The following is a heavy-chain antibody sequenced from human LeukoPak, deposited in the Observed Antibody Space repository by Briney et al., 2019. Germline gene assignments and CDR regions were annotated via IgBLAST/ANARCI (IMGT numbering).Heavy chain of an antibody. V-gene: IGHV1-3*01. J-gene: IGHJ3*02. CDR1: GYTFTSYA. CDR3: ARDSQQLQNAFDI. D-gene: IGHD6-13*01. Sequence: ASVKVSCKASGYTFTSYAMHWVRQAPGQRLEWMGWINAGNGNTKYSQKFQGRVTITRDTSASTAYMELSSLRSEDTAVYYCARDSQQLQNAFDIWGQGTMVTVSS. CDR2: INAGNGNT.